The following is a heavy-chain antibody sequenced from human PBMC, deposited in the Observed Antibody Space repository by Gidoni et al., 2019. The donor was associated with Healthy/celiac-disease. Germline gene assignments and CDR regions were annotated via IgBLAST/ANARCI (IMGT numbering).Heavy chain of an antibody. CDR1: GFPFSSYA. V-gene: IGHV3-23*01. CDR2: ISGSGGST. D-gene: IGHD3-10*01. J-gene: IGHJ6*03. CDR3: AKGTYYYGSGSYYKANYYYYMDV. Sequence: EVQLLESGGGLVQPGGSLRLSCSASGFPFSSYAITWVRQAPGKGLGGVSAISGSGGSTYYADSVKGRFTISRDNSKNTLYLKMNSLRAEDTAVYYCAKGTYYYGSGSYYKANYYYYMDVWGKGTTVTVSS.